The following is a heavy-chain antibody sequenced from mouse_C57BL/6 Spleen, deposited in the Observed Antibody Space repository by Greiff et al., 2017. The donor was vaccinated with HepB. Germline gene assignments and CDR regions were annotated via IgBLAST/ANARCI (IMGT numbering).Heavy chain of an antibody. Sequence: QVQLQQPGAELVKPGASVKMSCKASGYTFTSYWITWVKQRPGQGLEWIGDIYPGSGSTNYNEKFKSKATLTVDTSSSTAYMQLSSLTSEESAVYYCAITVVATSRYFDYWGQGTTLTVSS. CDR1: GYTFTSYW. CDR3: AITVVATSRYFDY. V-gene: IGHV1-55*01. J-gene: IGHJ2*01. CDR2: IYPGSGST. D-gene: IGHD1-1*01.